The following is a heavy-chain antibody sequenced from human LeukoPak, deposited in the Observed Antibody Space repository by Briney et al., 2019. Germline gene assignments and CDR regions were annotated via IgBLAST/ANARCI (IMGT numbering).Heavy chain of an antibody. Sequence: GGSLRLSCAASGFTFSRYTMHWVRQAPGKGLEWVAVTSPDGNEKYYADSVKGRFTISRDNSKNTVFLQMNSLSTEDTAVYSCFTGSAYYYDSWGQGTLVTVSS. CDR1: GFTFSRYT. V-gene: IGHV3-30*01. D-gene: IGHD3-22*01. J-gene: IGHJ5*01. CDR2: TSPDGNEK. CDR3: FTGSAYYYDS.